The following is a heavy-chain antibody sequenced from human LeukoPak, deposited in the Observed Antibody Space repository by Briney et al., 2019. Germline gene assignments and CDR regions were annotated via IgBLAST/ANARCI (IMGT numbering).Heavy chain of an antibody. CDR3: ARWGVVDTAIPKKVYYFDY. V-gene: IGHV4-59*01. CDR2: IYYSGST. Sequence: SETLSLTCTVSGGSISSYYWSWIRQPPGKGLEWIGYIYYSGSTNYNPSLKSRVTISVDTSKNQFSLKLSSVTAADTAVYYCARWGVVDTAIPKKVYYFDYWGQGTLVTVSS. CDR1: GGSISSYY. D-gene: IGHD5-18*01. J-gene: IGHJ4*02.